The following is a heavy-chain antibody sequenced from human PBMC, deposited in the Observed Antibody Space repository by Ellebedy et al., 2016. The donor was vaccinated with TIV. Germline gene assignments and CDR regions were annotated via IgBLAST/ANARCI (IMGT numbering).Heavy chain of an antibody. D-gene: IGHD2-8*01. CDR1: GFIFSNYR. J-gene: IGHJ5*02. CDR2: ISDSGIYV. V-gene: IGHV3-21*01. CDR3: VKNNGGSGPNWFAP. Sequence: GGSLRLSXAASGFIFSNYRMNWVRQTPGKGLEWVSSISDSGIYVSYTDSVKGRSTISRDNAKNALYLQINSLRVEDAGTYYCVKNNGGSGPNWFAPWGQGTLVTVSS.